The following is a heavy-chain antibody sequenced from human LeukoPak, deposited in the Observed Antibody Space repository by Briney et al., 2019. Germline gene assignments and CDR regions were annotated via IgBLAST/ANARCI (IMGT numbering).Heavy chain of an antibody. CDR1: GFTFSSYA. Sequence: AGGSLRLSCAASGFTFSSYAMRWVRQAPGKGLEWVAVISYDGSNKYYADSVKGRFTISRDNSKNTLYLQMNSLRAEDTAVYYCARRGGDYYDSSGLYYFDYWGQGTLVTVSS. CDR2: ISYDGSNK. D-gene: IGHD3-22*01. J-gene: IGHJ4*02. CDR3: ARRGGDYYDSSGLYYFDY. V-gene: IGHV3-30-3*01.